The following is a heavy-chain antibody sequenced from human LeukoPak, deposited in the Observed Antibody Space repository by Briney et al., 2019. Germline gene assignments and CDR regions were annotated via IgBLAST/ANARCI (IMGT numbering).Heavy chain of an antibody. Sequence: SETLSLTWTVSGGSIGSYYWSWIRQPPGKGLEWIGYIYYSGSTNYNPSLKSRVTISVDTSKNQFSLKLSSVTAADTAVYYCARALVRGDGYFQHWGQGTLVTVSS. CDR2: IYYSGST. V-gene: IGHV4-59*01. D-gene: IGHD3-10*01. CDR3: ARALVRGDGYFQH. CDR1: GGSIGSYY. J-gene: IGHJ1*01.